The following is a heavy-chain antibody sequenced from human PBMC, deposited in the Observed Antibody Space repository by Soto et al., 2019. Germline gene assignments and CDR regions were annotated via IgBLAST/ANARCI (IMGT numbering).Heavy chain of an antibody. CDR2: IKSKTDGGTT. V-gene: IGHV3-15*01. D-gene: IGHD3-16*02. Sequence: GGSLRLSCAASGFTFSNAWMSWVRQAPGKGLEWVGRIKSKTDGGTTDYAAPVKGRFTISRDDSKNTLYLQMNSLKTEDTAVYYCTSTITNYDYVWGSFRYNRDYWGQGTLVTVSS. J-gene: IGHJ4*02. CDR3: TSTITNYDYVWGSFRYNRDY. CDR1: GFTFSNAW.